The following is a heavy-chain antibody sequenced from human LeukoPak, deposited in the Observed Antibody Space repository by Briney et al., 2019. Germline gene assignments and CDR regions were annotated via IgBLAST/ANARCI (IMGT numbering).Heavy chain of an antibody. CDR2: LYYSGST. V-gene: IGHV4-39*01. CDR1: GGSISRSSYY. J-gene: IGHJ4*02. D-gene: IGHD3-16*02. Sequence: SETLSLTCSVSGGSISRSSYYWGWIRQAPGKGLEWIGGLYYSGSTYHNPSLKSRVIISVGTSKNQFSLKLSSVTAADTAVYYCAIFDYVWGSYRNDYWGQGTLVTVSS. CDR3: AIFDYVWGSYRNDY.